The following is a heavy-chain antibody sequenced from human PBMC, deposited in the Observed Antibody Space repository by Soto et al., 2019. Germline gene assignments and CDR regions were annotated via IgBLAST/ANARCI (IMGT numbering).Heavy chain of an antibody. D-gene: IGHD2-2*02. Sequence: DVQLVESGGGLVQPGRSLRLSCAASGFTFDDYAMHWVRQAPGKGLEWVSGISWNSGSIGYADSVKGRFTISRDNAKNSLYLQMNSLRAEDTALYYCAKVLGYCSSTSCYRDYYYGMDVWGQGTTVTVSS. CDR3: AKVLGYCSSTSCYRDYYYGMDV. J-gene: IGHJ6*02. CDR1: GFTFDDYA. CDR2: ISWNSGSI. V-gene: IGHV3-9*01.